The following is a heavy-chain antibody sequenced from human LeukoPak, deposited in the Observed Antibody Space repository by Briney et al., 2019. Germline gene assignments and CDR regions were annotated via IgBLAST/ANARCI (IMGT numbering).Heavy chain of an antibody. J-gene: IGHJ4*02. CDR1: GFTFSNYW. CDR2: IRQDGSDK. CDR3: ARGIAAAGSY. Sequence: GGSLRLSCAASGFTFSNYWVTWVRQAPGKGLEWVANIRQDGSDKYYMDSVKGRFTISRDNAKNSVYLQMNSLRVEDTAVYYCARGIAAAGSYWGQGTLVTVSS. D-gene: IGHD6-13*01. V-gene: IGHV3-7*03.